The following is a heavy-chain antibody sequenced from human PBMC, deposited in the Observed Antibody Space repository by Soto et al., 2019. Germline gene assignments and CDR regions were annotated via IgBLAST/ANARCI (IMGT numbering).Heavy chain of an antibody. Sequence: SGPTLVNPTETLTLICTVSGFSLSNARMGVSWIRQPPGKALEWLAHIFSNDEKSYSTSLKSRLTISKDTSKSQVVLTMTNMDPVDTATYYCARNTDYGDIEYWGQGTLVTVSS. CDR3: ARNTDYGDIEY. CDR1: GFSLSNARMG. CDR2: IFSNDEK. V-gene: IGHV2-26*01. J-gene: IGHJ4*02. D-gene: IGHD4-17*01.